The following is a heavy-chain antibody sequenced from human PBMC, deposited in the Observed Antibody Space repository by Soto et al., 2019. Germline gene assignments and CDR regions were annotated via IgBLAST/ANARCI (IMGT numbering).Heavy chain of an antibody. J-gene: IGHJ3*01. V-gene: IGHV3-23*01. Sequence: EVQLLQSGGGLVQPGGSLRLSCVASGFTFSSYAMSWVRHVPGKGLEWVSTISDGADSAYYVDSVKGRFTISRDNSKNTLHLQMNSLRAEASAVYYCARPYGGKIGDAPDLWGPGTMVTVSS. D-gene: IGHD4-17*01. CDR2: ISDGADSA. CDR1: GFTFSSYA. CDR3: ARPYGGKIGDAPDL.